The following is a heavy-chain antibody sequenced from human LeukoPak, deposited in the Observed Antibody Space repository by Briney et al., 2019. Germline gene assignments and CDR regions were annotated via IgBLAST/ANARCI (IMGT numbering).Heavy chain of an antibody. V-gene: IGHV3-53*01. CDR3: ARDPPRRIAVAGVKDYY. D-gene: IGHD6-19*01. J-gene: IGHJ4*02. Sequence: GGSLRLSCAASGFTVSSNYMSWVRQAPGKGLEWVSVIYSGGSTYYADSVKGRFTISRDNSKNTLYLQMNSLRAEDTAVYYCARDPPRRIAVAGVKDYYWGQGTLVTVSS. CDR2: IYSGGST. CDR1: GFTVSSNY.